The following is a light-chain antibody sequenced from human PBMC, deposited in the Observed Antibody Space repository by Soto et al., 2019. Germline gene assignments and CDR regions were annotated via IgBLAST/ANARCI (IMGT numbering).Light chain of an antibody. V-gene: IGKV1-39*01. J-gene: IGKJ1*01. CDR1: QTIIGY. CDR3: QQSYTTPRT. CDR2: AAS. Sequence: DIQITQSPSSLSSSIGDSVTITCLSSQTIIGYLNWYQQKPGKAPRLLINAASNLQSGVPSRFRGSGSETDFTLTITSLQPEDFATYYCQQSYTTPRTFGQGTKVDI.